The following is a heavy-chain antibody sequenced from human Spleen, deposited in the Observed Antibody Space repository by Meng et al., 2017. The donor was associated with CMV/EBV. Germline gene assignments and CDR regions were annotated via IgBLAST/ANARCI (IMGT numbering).Heavy chain of an antibody. CDR3: ARDRPDCSSTSCYHYYYYYGMDV. J-gene: IGHJ6*02. V-gene: IGHV3-23*01. CDR1: GLTFSSYC. CDR2: IGATAGGT. Sequence: GESLKISCAASGLTFSSYCMSWVRQAPGKGLEWVSSIGATAGGTYYAVSVKGRFTISRDNAKNTLYLQMNSLRAKDTAVYYCARDRPDCSSTSCYHYYYYYGMDVWGQGTTVTVSS. D-gene: IGHD2-2*01.